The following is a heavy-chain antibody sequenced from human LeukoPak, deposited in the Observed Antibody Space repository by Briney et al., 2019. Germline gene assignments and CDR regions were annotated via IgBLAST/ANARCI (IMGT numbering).Heavy chain of an antibody. Sequence: PGGSLRLSCAASGFTFSDYCMSWIRQAPGKGLEWVSYISSSSSYTNYADSVKGRFTISRDNAKNSLYLQMNSLRAEDTAVYYCARGDCSSTSCYGYYYYYGMDVWGQGTTVTVSS. D-gene: IGHD2-2*01. CDR1: GFTFSDYC. J-gene: IGHJ6*02. CDR2: ISSSSSYT. V-gene: IGHV3-11*06. CDR3: ARGDCSSTSCYGYYYYYGMDV.